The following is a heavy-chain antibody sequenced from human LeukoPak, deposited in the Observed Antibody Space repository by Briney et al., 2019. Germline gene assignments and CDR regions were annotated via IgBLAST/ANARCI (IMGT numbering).Heavy chain of an antibody. Sequence: SETLSLTCTVSGGSISSSSYYWGWIRQPPGKGLEWIGSIHYSGSTYYNPSLKSRVTISVDTSKNQFSLKLSSVTAADTAVYYCARRASYSSSWFSNWFDPWGQGTLVTVSS. CDR1: GGSISSSSYY. CDR3: ARRASYSSSWFSNWFDP. J-gene: IGHJ5*02. V-gene: IGHV4-39*01. D-gene: IGHD6-13*01. CDR2: IHYSGST.